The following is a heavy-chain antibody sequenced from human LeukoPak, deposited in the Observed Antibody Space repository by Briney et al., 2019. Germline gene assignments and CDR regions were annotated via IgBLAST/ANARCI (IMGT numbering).Heavy chain of an antibody. CDR3: AREGPQTLGASDY. CDR2: IIPIFGTA. D-gene: IGHD1-26*01. Sequence: SVKVSCKASGGTFSSYAISWVRQAPGQGLEWMGGIIPIFGTANYAQKFQGRVTITADESTSTAYMELSSLRSEDTAVYYCAREGPQTLGASDYWGQGTLVTVSS. CDR1: GGTFSSYA. J-gene: IGHJ4*02. V-gene: IGHV1-69*13.